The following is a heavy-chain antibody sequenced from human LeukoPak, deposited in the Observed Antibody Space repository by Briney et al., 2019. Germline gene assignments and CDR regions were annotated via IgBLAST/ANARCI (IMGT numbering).Heavy chain of an antibody. CDR1: GFTFSRYW. CDR3: ARVTVTTFSPTDYMDV. V-gene: IGHV3-74*01. CDR2: SNSDGSST. Sequence: GGSLRLSCVASGFTFSRYWMHWVRQAPGKGLVWVSRSNSDGSSTSYADSVKGRFTISRDNAKNTLYLQMNSLRAEDTAVYYCARVTVTTFSPTDYMDVWGKGTTVTISS. D-gene: IGHD4-17*01. J-gene: IGHJ6*03.